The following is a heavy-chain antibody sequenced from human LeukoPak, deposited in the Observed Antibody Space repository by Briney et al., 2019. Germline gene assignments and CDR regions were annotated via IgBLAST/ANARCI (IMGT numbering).Heavy chain of an antibody. CDR3: ARAGWFGGGNWFDP. CDR1: GGSISSYY. D-gene: IGHD3-10*01. Sequence: SETLSLTCTVSGGSISSYYWSWIRQPPGKGLEWIGYIYYSGSTNYNLSLKSRVTISVDTSKNQFSLKLSSVTAADTAVYYCARAGWFGGGNWFDPWGQGTLVTVSS. CDR2: IYYSGST. V-gene: IGHV4-59*01. J-gene: IGHJ5*02.